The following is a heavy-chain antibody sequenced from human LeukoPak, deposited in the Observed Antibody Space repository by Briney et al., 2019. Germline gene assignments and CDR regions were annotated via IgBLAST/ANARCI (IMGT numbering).Heavy chain of an antibody. CDR2: IYYSGST. D-gene: IGHD2-8*01. Sequence: PSQTLSLTCTVSGGSISSGDYYWGWIRQPPGKGLEWIGYIYYSGSTYYNPSLKSRVTISVDTSKNQFSLKLSSVTAADTAVYYCARDPGPHYCTNGVCSPRGYYYYGMDVWGQGTTVTVSS. CDR3: ARDPGPHYCTNGVCSPRGYYYYGMDV. V-gene: IGHV4-30-4*01. J-gene: IGHJ6*02. CDR1: GGSISSGDYY.